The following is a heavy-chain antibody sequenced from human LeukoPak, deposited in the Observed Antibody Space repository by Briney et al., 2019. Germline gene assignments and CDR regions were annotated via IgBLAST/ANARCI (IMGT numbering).Heavy chain of an antibody. V-gene: IGHV5-51*01. CDR3: ARQNTFAHGLDV. CDR2: IYPGDSDI. D-gene: IGHD3-16*01. CDR1: GYTFITYW. Sequence: GESLKISCKASGYTFITYWIGWVRQMPGKGLEWMGIIYPGDSDIRYSPSFQGQVTISADKSIGTAYLQWSSLKASDTAMYYCARQNTFAHGLDVWGQGTTVTVSS. J-gene: IGHJ6*02.